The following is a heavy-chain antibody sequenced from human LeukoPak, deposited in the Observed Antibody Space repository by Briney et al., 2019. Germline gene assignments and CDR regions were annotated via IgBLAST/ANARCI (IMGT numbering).Heavy chain of an antibody. J-gene: IGHJ4*02. Sequence: GRSLRLSCAASGFTFSSYGMHWVRQAPGKGLEWVAVIWYDGSNKYYADSVKGRYAISRDNSKNTLYLQMNSLRAEDTALYYCARAVQLDYWGQGTLVTVSS. D-gene: IGHD4-17*01. CDR2: IWYDGSNK. CDR3: ARAVQLDY. CDR1: GFTFSSYG. V-gene: IGHV3-33*01.